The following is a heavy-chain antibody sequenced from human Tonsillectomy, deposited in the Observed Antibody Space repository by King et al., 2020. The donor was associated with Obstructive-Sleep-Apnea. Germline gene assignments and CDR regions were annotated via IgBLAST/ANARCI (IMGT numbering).Heavy chain of an antibody. CDR3: ARDRSHYDSSDFYPYGMDV. CDR1: GDSLNSYY. Sequence: QLQESGPGLVKPSETLSLTCTVSGDSLNSYYWIWIRQPPGKGLECVGYFYYSGSTNYNPSLKSRFSIAVDTSKTKFSLKLRSVTAADTAVYYCARDRSHYDSSDFYPYGMDVWGQGITVTVSS. D-gene: IGHD3-22*01. J-gene: IGHJ6*02. CDR2: FYYSGST. V-gene: IGHV4-59*01.